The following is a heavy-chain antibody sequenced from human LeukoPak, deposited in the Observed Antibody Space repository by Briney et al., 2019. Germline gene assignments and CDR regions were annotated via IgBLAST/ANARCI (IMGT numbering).Heavy chain of an antibody. Sequence: ASVKVSCKASGYTFTSYGISWVRQAPGQGLEWMGWISAYNGNTNYAQKLQGRVTMTTDTSTSTAYMELSSLRSEDTAVYYCARDWGVGAKEYYFDYWGQGTLVTVSS. CDR3: ARDWGVGAKEYYFDY. J-gene: IGHJ4*02. CDR1: GYTFTSYG. V-gene: IGHV1-18*01. CDR2: ISAYNGNT. D-gene: IGHD1-26*01.